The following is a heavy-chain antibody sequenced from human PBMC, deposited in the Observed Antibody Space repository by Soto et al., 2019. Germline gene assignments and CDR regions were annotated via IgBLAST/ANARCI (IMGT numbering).Heavy chain of an antibody. CDR1: GGSISSYY. CDR2: IYYSGST. CDR3: VRGGIAGNWFDP. J-gene: IGHJ5*02. D-gene: IGHD6-13*01. V-gene: IGHV4-59*12. Sequence: PSETLSLTCTVSGGSISSYYWSWIRQHPGKGLEWIGYIYYSGSTNYNPSLKSRIIISADTSKNQFSLKLTSVTAADTAVYYCVRGGIAGNWFDPWGQGTLVTVSS.